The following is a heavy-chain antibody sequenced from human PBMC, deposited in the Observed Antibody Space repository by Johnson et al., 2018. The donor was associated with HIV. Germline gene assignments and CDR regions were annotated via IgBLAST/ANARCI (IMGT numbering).Heavy chain of an antibody. Sequence: VQLVESRGVLVQPGGSLRLSCAASGFTFDDYAMHWVRQAPGKGLEWVSGIRWNSGSIGYADSVKGRFTISRDNAKNSLYLQMNSLRAEDTALYYCAAPLEIAVAGTGAFDIWGQGTMVTVSS. CDR3: AAPLEIAVAGTGAFDI. V-gene: IGHV3-9*01. J-gene: IGHJ3*02. CDR2: IRWNSGSI. D-gene: IGHD6-19*01. CDR1: GFTFDDYA.